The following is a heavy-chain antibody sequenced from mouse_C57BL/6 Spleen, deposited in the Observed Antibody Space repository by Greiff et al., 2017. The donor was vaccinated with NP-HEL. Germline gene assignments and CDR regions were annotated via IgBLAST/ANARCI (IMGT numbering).Heavy chain of an antibody. Sequence: VQLQESGPELVKPGASVKLSCKASGYTFTSYDINWVKQRPGQGLEWIGWIYPRDGSTKYNEKFKGKATLTVDTSSSTAYMELHSLTSEDSAVYFCAWSHAMDYWGQGTSVTVSS. CDR2: IYPRDGST. CDR1: GYTFTSYD. J-gene: IGHJ4*01. V-gene: IGHV1-85*01. CDR3: AWSHAMDY.